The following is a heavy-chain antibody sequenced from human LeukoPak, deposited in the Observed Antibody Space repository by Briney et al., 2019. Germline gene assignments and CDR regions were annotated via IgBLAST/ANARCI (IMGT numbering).Heavy chain of an antibody. CDR1: GFTFTNHW. J-gene: IGHJ4*02. CDR3: ARDAPSYYYDSSGYFDY. CDR2: IRPDGRET. Sequence: GGSLRLSCAASGFTFTNHWMHWVRQAPGKGLVWVSRIRPDGRETNHADSVKGRFTISRDNAKNTLYLQMNSLRAEDTAVYYCARDAPSYYYDSSGYFDYWGQGTLVTVSS. D-gene: IGHD3-22*01. V-gene: IGHV3-74*01.